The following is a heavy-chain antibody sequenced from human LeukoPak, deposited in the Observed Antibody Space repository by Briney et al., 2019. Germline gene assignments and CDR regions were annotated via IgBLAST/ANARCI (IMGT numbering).Heavy chain of an antibody. Sequence: ASVKVSCEASGYTFTGYDINWVRQAPGQGLEWMGWINPNSGGTNYAQKFQGRVTMTRDTSISTAYMELSRLRSDDTAVYYCARGKYGDYGGYWGQGTLVTVSS. CDR1: GYTFTGYD. CDR2: INPNSGGT. V-gene: IGHV1-2*02. CDR3: ARGKYGDYGGY. J-gene: IGHJ4*02. D-gene: IGHD4-17*01.